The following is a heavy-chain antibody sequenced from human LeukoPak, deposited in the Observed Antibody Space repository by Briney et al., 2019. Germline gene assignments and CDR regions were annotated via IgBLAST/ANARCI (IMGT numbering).Heavy chain of an antibody. CDR2: IDSDGINS. V-gene: IGHV3-74*01. J-gene: IGHJ4*02. D-gene: IGHD2-15*01. Sequence: PGGSLRLSCAASGFTFSTYWMHWVRQAPGKGLVWVSRIDSDGINSYYADSVKGRFTISRDNAKNTLYLQMNGLRAEDTAVYYCAKDLWGFVEVAAILDYWGQGTLVTVSS. CDR3: AKDLWGFVEVAAILDY. CDR1: GFTFSTYW.